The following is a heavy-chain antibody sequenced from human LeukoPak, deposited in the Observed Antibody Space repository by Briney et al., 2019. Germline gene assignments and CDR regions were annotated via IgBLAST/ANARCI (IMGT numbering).Heavy chain of an antibody. Sequence: SVKVSCKASGGTFSSYAISWVRQAPGQGLEWMGGIIPIFGTANYAQKFQGRVTITADESTSTAYKELSSLRSEDTAVYYCARCPYYYGSGSKTPQYYFDYWGQGTLVTVSS. CDR2: IIPIFGTA. CDR3: ARCPYYYGSGSKTPQYYFDY. V-gene: IGHV1-69*13. J-gene: IGHJ4*02. D-gene: IGHD3-10*01. CDR1: GGTFSSYA.